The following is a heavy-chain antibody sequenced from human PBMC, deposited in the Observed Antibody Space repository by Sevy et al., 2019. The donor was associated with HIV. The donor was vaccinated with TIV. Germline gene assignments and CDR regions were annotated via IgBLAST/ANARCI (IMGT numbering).Heavy chain of an antibody. V-gene: IGHV3-23*01. D-gene: IGHD3-10*01. CDR1: GFTFRSYA. CDR2: ISGSGDST. Sequence: GGSLRLSCAASGFTFRSYAMTWFRQAPGRGLEWVSSISGSGDSTYYAYSVKGRFTISRDNSKNTVYLQVNSLRAEDTAVYYCAKDFYGSGSYYTTDYWGQGTLVTVSS. J-gene: IGHJ4*01. CDR3: AKDFYGSGSYYTTDY.